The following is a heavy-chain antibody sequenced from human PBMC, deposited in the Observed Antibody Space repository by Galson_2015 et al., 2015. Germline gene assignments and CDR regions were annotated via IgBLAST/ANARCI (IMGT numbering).Heavy chain of an antibody. V-gene: IGHV5-51*01. CDR1: GYNFRTYW. CDR3: ARRGRAGTTDYFYYYMDV. CDR2: IYPGDSDT. Sequence: QSGAEVKKPGESLKISCKGSGYNFRTYWIDWVRQMPGKGLEWMGTIYPGDSDTTYSPSFQGQVTISVDKSITTVYLQWSSLKASDTAMYYCARRGRAGTTDYFYYYMDVWGEGTTVTVSS. J-gene: IGHJ6*03. D-gene: IGHD1-7*01.